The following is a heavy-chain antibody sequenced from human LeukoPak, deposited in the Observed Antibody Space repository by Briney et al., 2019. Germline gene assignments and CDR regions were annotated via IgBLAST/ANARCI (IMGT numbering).Heavy chain of an antibody. CDR3: AKDSAKLIWFGELSDY. CDR2: ISGSGGST. Sequence: SGGSLRLSCAASGFTFSSYGMHWVRQAPGKGLEWVSAISGSGGSTYYADSVKGRFTISRDNSKNTLYLQMNSLRAEDTAVYYCAKDSAKLIWFGELSDYWGQGTLVTVSS. V-gene: IGHV3-23*01. CDR1: GFTFSSYG. D-gene: IGHD3-10*01. J-gene: IGHJ4*02.